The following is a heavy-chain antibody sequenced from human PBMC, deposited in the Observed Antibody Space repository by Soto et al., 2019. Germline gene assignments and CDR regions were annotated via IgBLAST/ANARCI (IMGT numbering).Heavy chain of an antibody. V-gene: IGHV1-69*01. Sequence: QVQLVQSGAEVKKPGSSVKVSCKASGGTFSSYAISWVRQAPGQGLEWMGGIIPIFGTANYAQKFQGRVTITADESTSTAYMELSGLRSEDTAVYYCARAGQYYDSSGYYYWGQGTLVTVSS. J-gene: IGHJ4*02. D-gene: IGHD3-22*01. CDR2: IIPIFGTA. CDR3: ARAGQYYDSSGYYY. CDR1: GGTFSSYA.